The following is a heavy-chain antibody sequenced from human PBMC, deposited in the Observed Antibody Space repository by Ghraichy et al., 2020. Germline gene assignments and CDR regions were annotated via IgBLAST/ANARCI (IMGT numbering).Heavy chain of an antibody. CDR1: GFTFSNAW. D-gene: IGHD5-12*01. J-gene: IGHJ4*02. Sequence: GESLNISCAASGFTFSNAWMSWVRQAPGKGLEWVGRIKSKTDGGTTDYAAPVKGRFTISRDDSKNTLYLQMNSLKTEDTAVYYCTTRKTIVATINDYWGQGTLVTVSS. CDR3: TTRKTIVATINDY. CDR2: IKSKTDGGTT. V-gene: IGHV3-15*01.